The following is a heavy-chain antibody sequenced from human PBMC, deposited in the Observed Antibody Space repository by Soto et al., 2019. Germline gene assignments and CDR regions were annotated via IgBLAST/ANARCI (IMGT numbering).Heavy chain of an antibody. CDR1: GFTFSSYG. J-gene: IGHJ6*02. D-gene: IGHD2-15*01. CDR2: ISYDGSNK. Sequence: VGSLRLSCAASGFTFSSYGMHWVRQAPGKGLEWVAVISYDGSNKYYADSVKGRFTISKDNSKNTLYLQMNSLRAEDTGVYYCAKDGYCRFGSCCSPRHYNGTDDWGQATPSNVSS. CDR3: AKDGYCRFGSCCSPRHYNGTDD. V-gene: IGHV3-30*18.